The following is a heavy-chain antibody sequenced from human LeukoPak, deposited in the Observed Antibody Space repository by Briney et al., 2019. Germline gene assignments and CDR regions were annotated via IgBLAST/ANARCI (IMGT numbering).Heavy chain of an antibody. CDR2: IYYSGST. CDR1: GVSISSGGYY. V-gene: IGHV4-31*03. J-gene: IGHJ5*02. CDR3: ARDREGAMVRGVIIPGWFDP. Sequence: SETLSLTCTVSGVSISSGGYYWRWIRQHPGKGLEGIEYIYYSGSTYYNPSLNSRVTISVDTSKNQFSLKLSSVTAADTAVYYCARDREGAMVRGVIIPGWFDPWGQGTLVTVSS. D-gene: IGHD3-10*01.